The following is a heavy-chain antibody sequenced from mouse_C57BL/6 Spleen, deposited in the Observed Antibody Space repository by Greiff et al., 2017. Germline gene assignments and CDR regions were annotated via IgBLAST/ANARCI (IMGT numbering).Heavy chain of an antibody. V-gene: IGHV14-4*01. D-gene: IGHD1-1*01. J-gene: IGHJ3*01. CDR2: IDPENGDT. Sequence: VQLKQSGAELVRPGASVKLSCTASGFNIKDDYMHWVKQRPEQGLEWIGWIDPENGDTEYASKFQGKATITADTSSNTAYLQLSSLTSEDTAVYYCTGGTTPFAYWGQGTLVTVSA. CDR1: GFNIKDDY. CDR3: TGGTTPFAY.